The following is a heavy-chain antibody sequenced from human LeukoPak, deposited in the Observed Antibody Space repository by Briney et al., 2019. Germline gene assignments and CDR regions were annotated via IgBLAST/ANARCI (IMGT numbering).Heavy chain of an antibody. J-gene: IGHJ4*02. Sequence: PSETLSLTCAVYGGSFSGYYWSWIRQPPGKGLEWIGEINHSGSTNYNPSLKSRVTISVDTSKNQFSLKLSSVTAADTAVYYCARRTLPAAPNGYFDYWGQGTLVTVSS. CDR1: GGSFSGYY. CDR3: ARRTLPAAPNGYFDY. CDR2: INHSGST. D-gene: IGHD2-2*01. V-gene: IGHV4-34*01.